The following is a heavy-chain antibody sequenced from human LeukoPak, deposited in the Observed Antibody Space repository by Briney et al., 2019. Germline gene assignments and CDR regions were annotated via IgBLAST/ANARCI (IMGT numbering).Heavy chain of an antibody. V-gene: IGHV3-74*03. CDR3: TRGTAVVAGIDF. D-gene: IGHD6-19*01. CDR2: IDSDGSST. Sequence: TGGSLRLSCAASGLTFTNHWMHWVRQAPGKGLVWVSHIDSDGSSTTYGDPAKGRFTVSRDNAKNTVYLQMNSLRAEDTAVYYCTRGTAVVAGIDFWGHGTLVTVSS. J-gene: IGHJ4*01. CDR1: GLTFTNHW.